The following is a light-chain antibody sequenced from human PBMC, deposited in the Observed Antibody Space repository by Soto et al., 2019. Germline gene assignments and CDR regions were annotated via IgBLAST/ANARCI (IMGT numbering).Light chain of an antibody. V-gene: IGKV1-17*01. Sequence: DIQMTQSPSSLSASVGDRVTITCRASQGIRNDLGWYQQKPGKAPKRLIYGASSLLSGVPSRFSGSGSGTEFTLTIASLQPDDFATYYCQQYETFSGTFGPGTKVEI. CDR2: GAS. J-gene: IGKJ1*01. CDR1: QGIRND. CDR3: QQYETFSGT.